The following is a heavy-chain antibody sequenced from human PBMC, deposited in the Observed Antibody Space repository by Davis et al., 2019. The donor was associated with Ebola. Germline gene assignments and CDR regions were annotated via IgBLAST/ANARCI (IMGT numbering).Heavy chain of an antibody. J-gene: IGHJ4*02. CDR3: ARLPRGAASHFDH. D-gene: IGHD2-15*01. Sequence: GESLKISCAVSGFSVSRTYMSWVRQAPGKGLEWVSTIYNDGATNYAASVKDRLTISRDNSKNTLYLQLNSLGPEDTAVYYCARLPRGAASHFDHWGQGTLVTVSS. V-gene: IGHV3-53*05. CDR2: IYNDGAT. CDR1: GFSVSRTY.